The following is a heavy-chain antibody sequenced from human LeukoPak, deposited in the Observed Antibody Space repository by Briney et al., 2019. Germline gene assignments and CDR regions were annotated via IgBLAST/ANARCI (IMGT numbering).Heavy chain of an antibody. Sequence: ASVKVCCKASGYTFTGYYMHWVRQAPGQGLGWMRVINPSGGATSFAQNFQGRITMTRDTSTSTVYMELSSLRSGDTAVYYCARSYYDTSGYQLDYWGQGTLVTVSS. D-gene: IGHD3-22*01. V-gene: IGHV1-46*01. CDR1: GYTFTGYY. J-gene: IGHJ4*02. CDR2: INPSGGAT. CDR3: ARSYYDTSGYQLDY.